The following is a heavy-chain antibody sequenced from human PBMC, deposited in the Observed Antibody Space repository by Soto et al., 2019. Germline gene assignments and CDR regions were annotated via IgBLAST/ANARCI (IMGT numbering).Heavy chain of an antibody. V-gene: IGHV3-30*18. CDR1: GFTFSSYG. D-gene: IGHD1-26*01. Sequence: PGGSLRLSCAASGFTFSSYGMHWVRQAPGKGLEWVAVISYDGSNKYYADSVKGRFTISRDNSKNALYLQMNSLRAEDTAVYYCAKDIVGARFDYWGQGTLVTVSS. J-gene: IGHJ4*02. CDR2: ISYDGSNK. CDR3: AKDIVGARFDY.